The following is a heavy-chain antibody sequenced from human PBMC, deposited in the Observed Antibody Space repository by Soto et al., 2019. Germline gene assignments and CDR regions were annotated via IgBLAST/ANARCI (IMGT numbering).Heavy chain of an antibody. D-gene: IGHD6-19*01. V-gene: IGHV1-2*02. J-gene: IGHJ4*02. CDR2: INPNSGGT. Sequence: ASVKISCKASGYTFTGYYMHWVRQAPGQGLEWMGWINPNSGGTNYAQKFQGRVTMTRDTSISTAYMELSRLRSDDTAVYYCARDRGYSSGWYYLDYWGQGTLVTVSS. CDR3: ARDRGYSSGWYYLDY. CDR1: GYTFTGYY.